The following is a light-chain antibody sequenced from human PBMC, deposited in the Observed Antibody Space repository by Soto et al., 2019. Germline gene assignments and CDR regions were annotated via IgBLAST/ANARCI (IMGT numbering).Light chain of an antibody. CDR1: QSISSW. J-gene: IGKJ1*01. V-gene: IGKV1-5*01. Sequence: DIQMTQSPSTLSASVGDRVTITCRASQSISSWLAWYQQKPGKAPKLLIHDASTLESGVPSRFSGSGSGADFTLTISSLQPDDFATYYCQQYKTRWTFGQGTKVEIK. CDR3: QQYKTRWT. CDR2: DAS.